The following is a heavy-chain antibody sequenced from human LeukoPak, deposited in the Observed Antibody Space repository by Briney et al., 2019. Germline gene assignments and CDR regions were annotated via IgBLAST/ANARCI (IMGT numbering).Heavy chain of an antibody. Sequence: PSETLSLTCTVSGYSISSGYYWGWIRQPPGKGLEWIGSIYYSGSTYYNPSLKSRVTISVDTSKNQFSLKLSSVTAADTAVYYCARGDDYVWGSYRPPFDYWGQGTLVTVSS. CDR1: GYSISSGYY. CDR2: IYYSGST. D-gene: IGHD3-16*02. J-gene: IGHJ4*02. V-gene: IGHV4-38-2*02. CDR3: ARGDDYVWGSYRPPFDY.